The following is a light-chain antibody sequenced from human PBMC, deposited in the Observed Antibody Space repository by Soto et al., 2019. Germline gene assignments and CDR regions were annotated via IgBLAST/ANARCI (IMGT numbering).Light chain of an antibody. CDR2: GAS. Sequence: EIVMTQSPATLSVSPGERATLPRRASQSVSSNLAWYQQKPGQAPRLLIYGASTRATGIPVRFSGSGSGTEFTLTINSLQPDDFATYYCQHYHSYSVTFGQGTKVDI. J-gene: IGKJ1*01. CDR1: QSVSSN. CDR3: QHYHSYSVT. V-gene: IGKV3-15*01.